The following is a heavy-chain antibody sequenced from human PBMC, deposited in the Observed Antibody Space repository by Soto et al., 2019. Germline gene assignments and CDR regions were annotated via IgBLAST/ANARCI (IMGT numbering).Heavy chain of an antibody. CDR3: ARVSAGGTRWFDS. Sequence: QVQLQESGPGLVKPSQTLSLTCSVSGGSISTGVWYWSWVREHPGKGLEWIGDIYYRGTTSYNPSLGSRVTISRDTSKTQVSLKVNSVTAADTAVYYCARVSAGGTRWFDSWGQGIRVTVSS. V-gene: IGHV4-31*03. CDR1: GGSISTGVWY. CDR2: IYYRGTT. D-gene: IGHD6-13*01. J-gene: IGHJ5*01.